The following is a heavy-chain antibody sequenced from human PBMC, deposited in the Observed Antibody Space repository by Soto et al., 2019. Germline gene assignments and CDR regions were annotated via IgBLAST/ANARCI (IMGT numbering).Heavy chain of an antibody. Sequence: QVQLVQSGAEVKKPGSSVKVSCKASGGTFSSYAISWVRQAPGQGLEWMGGIIPIFGTANYAQKFQGRVTITAVESTSTAYMELSSLRTEDTAVYYCAREGRGSSPVYYGIDVWGQGTTVTVTS. CDR1: GGTFSSYA. D-gene: IGHD6-13*01. J-gene: IGHJ6*02. V-gene: IGHV1-69*12. CDR3: AREGRGSSPVYYGIDV. CDR2: IIPIFGTA.